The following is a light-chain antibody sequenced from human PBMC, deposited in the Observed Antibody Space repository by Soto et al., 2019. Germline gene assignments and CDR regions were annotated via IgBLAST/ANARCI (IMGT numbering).Light chain of an antibody. Sequence: DIVMTQSPLSLPVTPGEPASISCRSSQSLLHSNGYNYFDWYLQKPGQSPQLLIYLGSNRASGVPDRFSVSGSGTDFTLKISRVEAEDVGVYYCMQALQTPYTFGQGTKLEIK. CDR1: QSLLHSNGYNY. J-gene: IGKJ2*01. CDR2: LGS. CDR3: MQALQTPYT. V-gene: IGKV2-28*01.